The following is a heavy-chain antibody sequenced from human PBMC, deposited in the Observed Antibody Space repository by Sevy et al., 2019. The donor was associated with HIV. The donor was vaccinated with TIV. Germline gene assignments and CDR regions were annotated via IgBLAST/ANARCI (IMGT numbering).Heavy chain of an antibody. CDR1: GYTFTGYY. D-gene: IGHD3-22*01. J-gene: IGHJ4*02. CDR2: INPNSGGT. CDR3: ARAYYYDSSGYSGLDY. Sequence: ASVKVSCKASGYTFTGYYMHWVRQAPGQGLEWMGWINPNSGGTNYAQKFQGRVTMTRETSISKAYKELSRLRSDDTAVYYCARAYYYDSSGYSGLDYWGQGTLVTVSS. V-gene: IGHV1-2*02.